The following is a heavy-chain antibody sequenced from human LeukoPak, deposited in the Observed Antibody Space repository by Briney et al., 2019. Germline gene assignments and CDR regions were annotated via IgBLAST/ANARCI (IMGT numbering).Heavy chain of an antibody. Sequence: GGSLRLSCAASGFTFSSYSMNWVRQAPGKGLEWVSYISSSSSTIYYADSVKGRFTISRDNVKNSLYLQMNSLRAEDTAVYYCARADDFWDFDYWGQGTLVTVSS. J-gene: IGHJ4*02. CDR2: ISSSSSTI. D-gene: IGHD3-3*01. CDR1: GFTFSSYS. V-gene: IGHV3-48*04. CDR3: ARADDFWDFDY.